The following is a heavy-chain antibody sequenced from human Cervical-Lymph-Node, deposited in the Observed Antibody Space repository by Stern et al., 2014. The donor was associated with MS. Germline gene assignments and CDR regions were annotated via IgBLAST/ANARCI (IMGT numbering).Heavy chain of an antibody. J-gene: IGHJ4*02. CDR2: IFPADSDT. V-gene: IGHV5-51*01. CDR1: RDSFTHSW. D-gene: IGHD5-24*01. CDR3: ARHHGHSPTPFDS. Sequence: EVQLVQSGSEGKKPGESLKISCKASRDSFTHSWIGWVRQMPGKGLEWMGIIFPADSDTRYSPSFKGQVPFSVDGSTSPASLQWSSQKASDTAIYYCARHHGHSPTPFDSWGQGTRVTVSS.